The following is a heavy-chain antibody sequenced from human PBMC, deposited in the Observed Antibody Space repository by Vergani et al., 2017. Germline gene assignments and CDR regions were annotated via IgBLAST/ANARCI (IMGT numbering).Heavy chain of an antibody. CDR3: AIVQYFDSSGFLY. J-gene: IGHJ4*02. V-gene: IGHV3-21*01. D-gene: IGHD3-22*01. CDR1: GFTFSTYN. Sequence: EVQLVESGGGLVKPGGSLRLSCAASGFTFSTYNMNWVRQAPGKGLEWVSSISSSSDYIYYADSVKGRFTISRDNAKNSLYLQMNSLRAEDTAVYYCAIVQYFDSSGFLYWGQGTLVTVSS. CDR2: ISSSSDYI.